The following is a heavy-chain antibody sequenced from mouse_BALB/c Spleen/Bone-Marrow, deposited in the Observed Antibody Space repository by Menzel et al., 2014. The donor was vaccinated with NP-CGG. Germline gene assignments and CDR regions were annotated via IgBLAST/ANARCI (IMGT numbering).Heavy chain of an antibody. CDR3: AGYGNYFFDY. J-gene: IGHJ2*01. CDR2: TYPGNNDS. V-gene: IGHV1-5*01. D-gene: IGHD2-1*01. CDR1: GSTFTSYW. Sequence: DVQLQESGTVLARPGASVKMSCKASGSTFTSYWMHWVKQRPGQGLEWIGATYPGNNDSRYNQKFNDKAKLTAVTSTNTAYMELSSLTYEDSAVYYCAGYGNYFFDYWGQGTTLTVSS.